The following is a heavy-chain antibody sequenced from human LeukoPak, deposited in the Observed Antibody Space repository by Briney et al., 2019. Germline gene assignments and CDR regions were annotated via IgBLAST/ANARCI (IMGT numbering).Heavy chain of an antibody. J-gene: IGHJ4*02. D-gene: IGHD6-19*01. V-gene: IGHV3-30*18. Sequence: PGGSLRLSCAASGFTFSSYGMHWVRQAPGKGLEWVADKSYDGSNKYYADSVKGRFTISRDNSKNTLYLQMNSLRAEDTAVYYCAKGFRGAVAGTAYFDYWGQGTLVTVSS. CDR2: KSYDGSNK. CDR1: GFTFSSYG. CDR3: AKGFRGAVAGTAYFDY.